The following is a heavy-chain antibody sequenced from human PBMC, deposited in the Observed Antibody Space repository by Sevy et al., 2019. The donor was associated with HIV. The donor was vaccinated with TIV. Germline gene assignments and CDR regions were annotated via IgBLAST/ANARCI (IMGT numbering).Heavy chain of an antibody. CDR1: GFTFDDYT. D-gene: IGHD4-17*01. CDR3: AKLGGNYGDYDDY. CDR2: ISWDGGST. Sequence: GGSLRLSCAASGFTFDDYTMHWVRQPPWKGLEWVSLISWDGGSTYYADSVKGRFTISRDNSKNSLFLQMNSLRSEDTAFYYCAKLGGNYGDYDDYWGRGTLVTVSS. J-gene: IGHJ4*02. V-gene: IGHV3-43*01.